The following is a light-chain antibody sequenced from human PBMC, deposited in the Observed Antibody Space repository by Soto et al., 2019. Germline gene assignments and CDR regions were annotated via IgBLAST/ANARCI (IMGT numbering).Light chain of an antibody. V-gene: IGLV2-14*01. J-gene: IGLJ3*02. Sequence: QSXLTQPASVXGSXXXXXXXXXTGTSSDVGGYKFVSWYQQHPGKAPKLMIYGVSNRPSGVSDRFSGSKSGNTASLTISGLQAEDEADYYCSSYTSSSAVVFGGGTKLTVL. CDR1: SSDVGGYKF. CDR2: GVS. CDR3: SSYTSSSAVV.